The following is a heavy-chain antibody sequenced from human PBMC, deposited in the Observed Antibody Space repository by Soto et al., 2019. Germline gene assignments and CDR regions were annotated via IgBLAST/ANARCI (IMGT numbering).Heavy chain of an antibody. Sequence: SETLSLTCAVYGGSFSGYYWSWIRQPPGKGLEWMWEINHSGSTNYNPSLKSRVTISVDTSKNQFSLRLSSVTAADTAVYYCVGSHYSYYYYYMDVWGKGTTVTVSS. CDR1: GGSFSGYY. D-gene: IGHD4-4*01. CDR3: VGSHYSYYYYYMDV. CDR2: INHSGST. J-gene: IGHJ6*03. V-gene: IGHV4-34*01.